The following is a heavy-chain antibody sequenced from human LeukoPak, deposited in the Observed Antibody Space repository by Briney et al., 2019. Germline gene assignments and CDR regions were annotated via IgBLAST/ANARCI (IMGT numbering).Heavy chain of an antibody. CDR1: GFTFSSYG. CDR3: AKDPHGPATAIRGG. CDR2: IQYDASNK. V-gene: IGHV3-30*02. Sequence: GGSLRLSCAASGFTFSSYGMHWVRQAPGKGLEWVAFIQYDASNKYYADSVKGRFTISRDNSKNTLYLQMNSLRAEDTAVYYCAKDPHGPATAIRGGGGQGTLVTVSS. D-gene: IGHD2-2*02. J-gene: IGHJ4*02.